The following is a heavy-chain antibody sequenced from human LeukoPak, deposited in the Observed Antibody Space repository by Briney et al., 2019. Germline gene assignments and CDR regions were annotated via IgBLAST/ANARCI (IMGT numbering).Heavy chain of an antibody. D-gene: IGHD3-10*01. CDR3: ARDWRSGSYLGYMDV. CDR1: GGTFSSYA. J-gene: IGHJ6*03. V-gene: IGHV1-69*06. CDR2: IIPIFGTA. Sequence: EASVKVSCKASGGTFSSYAISWVRQAPGQGLEWMGGIIPIFGTANYAQKFQGRVTITADKSTSTAYMELSSLRSEDTAVYYCARDWRSGSYLGYMDVWGKGTTVTISS.